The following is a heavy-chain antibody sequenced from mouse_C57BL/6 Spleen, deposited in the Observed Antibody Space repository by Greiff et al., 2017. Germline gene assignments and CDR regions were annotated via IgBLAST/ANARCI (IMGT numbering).Heavy chain of an antibody. Sequence: EVKLQQSGPVLVKPGPSVKISCKASGFTFTDYYMHWVKQSHGKSLEWIGLVYPYNGGTSYNQKFKGKATLTVDTSSSTAYMELNSLTSEDSAVYYWARNYYGSSYLYFDVWGTGTTVTVSS. CDR2: VYPYNGGT. D-gene: IGHD1-1*01. CDR1: GFTFTDYY. V-gene: IGHV1-36*01. J-gene: IGHJ1*03. CDR3: ARNYYGSSYLYFDV.